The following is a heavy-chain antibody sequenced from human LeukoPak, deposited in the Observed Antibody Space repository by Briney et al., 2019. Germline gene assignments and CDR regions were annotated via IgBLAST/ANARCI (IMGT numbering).Heavy chain of an antibody. J-gene: IGHJ5*02. Sequence: PGGSLRLSCEASGFTFSSYWMHWVRQVPGKGLVWVSHIDSDGGGTTYADSVKGRFTISRDNARNTLYLQMNSLRDEDTAVYYCARDSPRTGPWGQGTLVTVSS. CDR3: ARDSPRTGP. V-gene: IGHV3-74*01. D-gene: IGHD1-1*01. CDR1: GFTFSSYW. CDR2: IDSDGGGT.